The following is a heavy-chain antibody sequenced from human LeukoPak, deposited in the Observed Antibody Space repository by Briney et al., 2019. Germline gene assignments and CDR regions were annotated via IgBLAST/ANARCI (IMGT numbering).Heavy chain of an antibody. CDR1: GFSFSSYE. CDR3: ARDSIEVAGTAMDY. Sequence: PGGSLRLSCAASGFSFSSYEMNWVRQAPGKGLEWVSYISSSGGTIYYADSVKGRFTISRDNAKNSLYLQMNNLRAEDTAVYYCARDSIEVAGTAMDYWGQGTLVTVSS. CDR2: ISSSGGTI. J-gene: IGHJ4*02. D-gene: IGHD6-19*01. V-gene: IGHV3-48*03.